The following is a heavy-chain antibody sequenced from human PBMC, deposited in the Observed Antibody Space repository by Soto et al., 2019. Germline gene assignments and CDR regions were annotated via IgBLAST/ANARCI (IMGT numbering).Heavy chain of an antibody. CDR1: GYSFTSYG. V-gene: IGHV1-18*01. D-gene: IGHD5-12*01. CDR2: ISGYNGNT. CDR3: ARDGDGGNSGYDPGKNYFNYYGMDV. J-gene: IGHJ6*02. Sequence: ASVKVSCKASGYSFTSYGISWVRQAPGQGLEWMGWISGYNGNTNYVQKLQGRVTMTTDTSTSTAYMALRSLRSDDTAVYYCARDGDGGNSGYDPGKNYFNYYGMDVWGQGTTVTVSS.